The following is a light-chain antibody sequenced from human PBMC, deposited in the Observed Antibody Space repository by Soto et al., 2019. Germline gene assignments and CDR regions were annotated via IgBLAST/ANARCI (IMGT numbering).Light chain of an antibody. Sequence: DVHMTQSPSTLSASVGGRVTITCRASQSIINWLAWYQQKPGKAPKLLIYGASSLESGVPSRFSGSGSGTEFTLTITNLQPDDFATYYCQQYDSFSGTFGQGTKVDIK. CDR1: QSIINW. J-gene: IGKJ1*01. CDR3: QQYDSFSGT. CDR2: GAS. V-gene: IGKV1-5*01.